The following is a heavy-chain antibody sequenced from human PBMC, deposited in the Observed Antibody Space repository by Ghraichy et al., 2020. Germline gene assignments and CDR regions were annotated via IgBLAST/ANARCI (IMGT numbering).Heavy chain of an antibody. D-gene: IGHD6-13*01. CDR1: GGSISSYY. V-gene: IGHV4-59*08. Sequence: SETLSLTCTVSGGSISSYYWSWIRQPPGKGLEWIGYIYYSGSTNYNPSLKSRVTISVDTSKNQFSLKLSSVTAADTAVYYCARHPGKIAAAAYYYGMDVWGQGTTVTVSS. J-gene: IGHJ6*02. CDR2: IYYSGST. CDR3: ARHPGKIAAAAYYYGMDV.